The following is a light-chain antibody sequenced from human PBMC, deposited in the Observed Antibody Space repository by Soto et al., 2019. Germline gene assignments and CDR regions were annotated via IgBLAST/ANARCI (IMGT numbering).Light chain of an antibody. V-gene: IGKV3-20*01. CDR2: VVS. J-gene: IGKJ2*01. CDR3: HHYGSSPYT. Sequence: EIVLTQSPGTLSLSPGERATLSCRASQSLSGHYLAWYQQKPGQAPRLLIFVVSSRATGIPDRFSGSGSGTDFTLTINRVGPEDYAVYYCHHYGSSPYTLGLETKVEIK. CDR1: QSLSGHY.